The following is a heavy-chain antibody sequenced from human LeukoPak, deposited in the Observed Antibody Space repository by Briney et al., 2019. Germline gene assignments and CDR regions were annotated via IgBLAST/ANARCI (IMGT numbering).Heavy chain of an antibody. CDR3: ARELYITEEQPPDY. CDR2: INSDGSDT. D-gene: IGHD1-20*01. CDR1: GFTFSDYW. J-gene: IGHJ4*02. Sequence: PGGSLRLSCAASGFTFSDYWMQWVRQAPGKGLVWVSRINSDGSDTTYADSVKGRFTISRDNAKNTLDLQMNSLRAEDTAVYYCARELYITEEQPPDYWGQGTLVTVSS. V-gene: IGHV3-74*01.